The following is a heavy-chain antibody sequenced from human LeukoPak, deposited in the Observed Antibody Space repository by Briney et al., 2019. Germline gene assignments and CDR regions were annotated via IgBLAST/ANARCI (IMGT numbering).Heavy chain of an antibody. CDR3: AREGHSGSAAGPDAFDI. V-gene: IGHV1-2*02. CDR1: GYTFTGYY. CDR2: INPNSGGT. Sequence: ASVKVSCKASGYTFTGYYMHWVRQAPGRGLEWMGWINPNSGGTNYAQKFQGRVTMTRDTSISTAYMELSRLRSDDTAVYYCAREGHSGSAAGPDAFDIWGQGTMVTVSS. D-gene: IGHD1-26*01. J-gene: IGHJ3*02.